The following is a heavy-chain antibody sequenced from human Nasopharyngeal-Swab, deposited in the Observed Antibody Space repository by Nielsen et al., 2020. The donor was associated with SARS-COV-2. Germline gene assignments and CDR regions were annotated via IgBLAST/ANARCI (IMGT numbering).Heavy chain of an antibody. CDR3: ARGTYDFQLLFCDY. CDR1: GFTFSTYA. V-gene: IGHV3-30-3*01. D-gene: IGHD2-2*01. J-gene: IGHJ4*02. CDR2: ISSDGGNK. Sequence: GESLKISCVASGFTFSTYAFHWVRQAPGKGLEWVTFISSDGGNKYYADSVKGRFTISRDNSKNTVYLQVNSLRADDTAVYYCARGTYDFQLLFCDYWGQETLVTVSS.